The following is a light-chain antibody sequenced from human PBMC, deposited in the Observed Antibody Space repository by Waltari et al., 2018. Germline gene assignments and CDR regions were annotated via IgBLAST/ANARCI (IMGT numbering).Light chain of an antibody. CDR2: DVN. CDR3: SSYTTGRTYV. V-gene: IGLV2-14*03. J-gene: IGLJ1*01. CDR1: DTAIGRHNF. Sequence: QSALTQPASVSGSPGQSIAISCTGTDTAIGRHNFVSWYRQRPGEVPKLIIYDVNSRLSGISSRFSGSKFGNTASLTISGLQTEDEAVYYCSSYTTGRTYVFGTGTKVTVL.